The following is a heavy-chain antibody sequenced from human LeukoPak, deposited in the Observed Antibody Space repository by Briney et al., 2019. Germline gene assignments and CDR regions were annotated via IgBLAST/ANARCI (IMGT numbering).Heavy chain of an antibody. CDR2: ITGYGDIT. J-gene: IGHJ3*02. D-gene: IGHD3-9*01. V-gene: IGHV3-23*01. CDR3: ARDRLTDSKTAFDI. CDR1: GFTFSSYS. Sequence: GGSLRLSCAASGFTFSSYSMNWVRQAPGKGLEWVSHITGYGDITYYADPVKGRFTTSRDNSKNTLNLQMNSLRAEDTAIYYCARDRLTDSKTAFDIWGQGTMVTVSS.